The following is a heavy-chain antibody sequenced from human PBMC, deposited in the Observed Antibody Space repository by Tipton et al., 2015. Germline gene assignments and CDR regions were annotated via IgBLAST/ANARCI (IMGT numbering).Heavy chain of an antibody. J-gene: IGHJ4*02. V-gene: IGHV4-59*01. CDR1: SDSISKYY. CDR2: IHYSGST. CDR3: ARQGKYRALSHFDY. Sequence: LRLSCTVSSDSISKYYWSWIRQPPGKELEWIGYIHYSGSTNYNPSLKSRVTISVDTSHHRFSLMLTSVTAADTAVYYCARQGKYRALSHFDYWGQGKLVTVSS. D-gene: IGHD2-2*02.